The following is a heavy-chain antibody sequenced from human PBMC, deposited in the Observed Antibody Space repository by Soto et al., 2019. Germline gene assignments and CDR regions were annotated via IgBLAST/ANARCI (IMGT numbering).Heavy chain of an antibody. CDR1: GGSFSCYY. J-gene: IGHJ5*02. CDR3: ARGSWPGSFDP. Sequence: SETLSLTCAVYGGSFSCYYWSWIRRPPGKGLEWIGEINHSGSTNYNPSLKSRVTISVDTSKNQFSLKLSSVTAADTAVYYCARGSWPGSFDPWGRGTLVTVSS. V-gene: IGHV4-34*01. CDR2: INHSGST.